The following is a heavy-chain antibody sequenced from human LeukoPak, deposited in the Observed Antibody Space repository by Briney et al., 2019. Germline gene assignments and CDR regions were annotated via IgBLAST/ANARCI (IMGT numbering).Heavy chain of an antibody. V-gene: IGHV3-7*01. CDR1: GFTFSSYW. Sequence: GGSLRLSCAASGFTFSSYWMSWVRQAPGKGLEWVANIKQDGSEKYYVDSVKGRFTISRDNAKNSLYLQMNSLRAEDTAVYYCARDISATGYYYYYMDVWGKGTTVTVSS. D-gene: IGHD1-26*01. J-gene: IGHJ6*03. CDR2: IKQDGSEK. CDR3: ARDISATGYYYYYMDV.